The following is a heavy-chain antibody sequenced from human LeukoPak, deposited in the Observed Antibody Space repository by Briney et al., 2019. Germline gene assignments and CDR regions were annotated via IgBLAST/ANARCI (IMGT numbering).Heavy chain of an antibody. CDR3: AKDRGYSGYDLVGSDY. CDR1: GLTFSSYA. CDR2: ISGSGGST. Sequence: GGSLRLSCAASGLTFSSYAMSWVRQAPGKGLEWVSAISGSGGSTYYADSVKGRFTISRDNSKNTLYLQMNSLRAEDTAVYYCAKDRGYSGYDLVGSDYWGQGTLVTVSS. V-gene: IGHV3-23*01. J-gene: IGHJ4*02. D-gene: IGHD5-12*01.